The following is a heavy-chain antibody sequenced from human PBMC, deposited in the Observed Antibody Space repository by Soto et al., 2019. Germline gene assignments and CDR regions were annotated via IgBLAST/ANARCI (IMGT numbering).Heavy chain of an antibody. CDR1: GGSISHYH. J-gene: IGHJ5*02. Sequence: QLQLQESGPGLVKPSETLSLTCTVSGGSISHYHWNWIRQAPGKGMEWIGYIFYNGSTHYNPSLTSRVTISEDMSKNRLSLTLTSVTAADTAVYYCARSFYPWGQGTLVTVSS. CDR3: ARSFYP. V-gene: IGHV4-59*01. CDR2: IFYNGST.